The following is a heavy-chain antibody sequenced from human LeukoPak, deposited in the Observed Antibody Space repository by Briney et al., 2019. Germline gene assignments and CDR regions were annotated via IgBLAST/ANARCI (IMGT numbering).Heavy chain of an antibody. CDR2: IKQDGSEK. J-gene: IGHJ4*02. D-gene: IGHD2-2*02. Sequence: GGSLRLSCAASGFTFSSYWISWVRQAPGKGLEWVANIKQDGSEKYYVDSVKGRFTISRDNAKNSLYLQMNSLRAEDTAVYYCARKYVGYCSSTSCYTYFDYWGQGTLVTVSS. V-gene: IGHV3-7*01. CDR3: ARKYVGYCSSTSCYTYFDY. CDR1: GFTFSSYW.